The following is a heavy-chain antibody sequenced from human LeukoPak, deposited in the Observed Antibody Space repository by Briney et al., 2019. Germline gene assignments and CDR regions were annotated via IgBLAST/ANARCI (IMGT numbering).Heavy chain of an antibody. Sequence: GGSLRLSCAASGFTFSSYEMNWVRQAPGKGLEWVSYISSSGSTIYYADSVKGRFTISRDNAKNSLYLRMNSLRAEDTAVYYCARDSGYGSGGSCYSSRANFDYWGQGTLVTVSS. CDR3: ARDSGYGSGGSCYSSRANFDY. CDR2: ISSSGSTI. CDR1: GFTFSSYE. J-gene: IGHJ4*02. V-gene: IGHV3-48*03. D-gene: IGHD2-15*01.